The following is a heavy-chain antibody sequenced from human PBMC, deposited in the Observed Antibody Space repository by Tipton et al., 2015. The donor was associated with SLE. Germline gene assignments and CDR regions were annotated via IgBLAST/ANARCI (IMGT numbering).Heavy chain of an antibody. CDR2: INSDGSST. D-gene: IGHD4-17*01. J-gene: IGHJ3*02. CDR1: GFTFSSYW. Sequence: SLRLSCAASGFTFSSYWMHWVRQAPGKGLVWVSRINSDGSSTSYADSVKGRFTISRDNAKNSLYLQMNSLRAEDTAVYYCARVSVNGDYRGNAFDIWGQGTMVTVSS. CDR3: ARVSVNGDYRGNAFDI. V-gene: IGHV3-74*01.